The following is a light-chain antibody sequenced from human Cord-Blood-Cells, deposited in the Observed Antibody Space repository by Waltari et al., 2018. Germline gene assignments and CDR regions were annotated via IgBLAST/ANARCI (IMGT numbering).Light chain of an antibody. CDR2: EVS. CDR3: SSYAGSNNLRV. J-gene: IGLJ3*02. V-gene: IGLV2-8*01. CDR1: SSDVGGYNY. Sequence: QSALTQPPSASGSPGQSVTISCTATSSDVGGYNYVSRYQQHPGKAPKLMIYEVSKRPAGVPDRFSGSRSGNTASLTVSGLQAEDEADYYCSSYAGSNNLRVFGGGTKLTVL.